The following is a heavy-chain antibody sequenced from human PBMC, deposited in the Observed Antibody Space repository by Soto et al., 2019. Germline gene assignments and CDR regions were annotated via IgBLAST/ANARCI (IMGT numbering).Heavy chain of an antibody. V-gene: IGHV1-69*13. Sequence: SVKVSCKASGVTFSSYAISWVRQAPVQGLEWMGGIIPIFGTANYAQKFQGRVTITADESTSTDYMELSSLRSEDTAVYYCARDTPGIGAKTHDYYYGMDVWGQGTTVTVSS. CDR2: IIPIFGTA. CDR3: ARDTPGIGAKTHDYYYGMDV. D-gene: IGHD3-16*01. J-gene: IGHJ6*02. CDR1: GVTFSSYA.